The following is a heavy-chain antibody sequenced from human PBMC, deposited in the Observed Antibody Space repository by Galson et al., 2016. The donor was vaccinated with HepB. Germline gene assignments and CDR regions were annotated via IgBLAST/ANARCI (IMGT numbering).Heavy chain of an antibody. CDR3: ARDSRAQGLQMRGWFDP. CDR2: IIPILRKT. CDR1: GGTSNTDT. J-gene: IGHJ5*02. V-gene: IGHV1-69*08. Sequence: SVKVSCKAYGGTSNTDTFTWVRQAPGQGLEWMGRIIPILRKTTYAQRFQGRATITADTSATTVYMELTSLRSDDTANYYCARDSRAQGLQMRGWFDPWGQGTLLTVSS. D-gene: IGHD4-11*01.